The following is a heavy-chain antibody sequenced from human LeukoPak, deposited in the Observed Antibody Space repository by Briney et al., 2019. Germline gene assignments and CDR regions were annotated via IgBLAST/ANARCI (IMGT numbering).Heavy chain of an antibody. CDR3: ARVGYYGSGSYGGY. Sequence: GGSLRLSCAASGFTFSNYYMNWVRQAPGKGLEWVSVIYSGGSTYYADSVKGRFTISRDNSKNTLYLQMNSLRAEDTAVYYCARVGYYGSGSYGGYWGQGTLVTVSS. V-gene: IGHV3-66*01. CDR1: GFTFSNYY. D-gene: IGHD3-10*01. CDR2: IYSGGST. J-gene: IGHJ4*02.